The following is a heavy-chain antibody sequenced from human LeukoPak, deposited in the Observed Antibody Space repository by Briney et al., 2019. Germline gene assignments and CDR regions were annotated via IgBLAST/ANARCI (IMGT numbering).Heavy chain of an antibody. J-gene: IGHJ4*02. CDR1: GYSISSGYY. Sequence: PSGALSLTCTVSGYSISSGYYWGWIRQPPGKGLEWVGSIYHSGSTHYNPSLKSRGTISLDTSKKQFSLKLSSMIAADTPVYNCARHTDLDYWGQRILVTLSS. V-gene: IGHV4-38-2*02. CDR2: IYHSGST. CDR3: ARHTDLDY.